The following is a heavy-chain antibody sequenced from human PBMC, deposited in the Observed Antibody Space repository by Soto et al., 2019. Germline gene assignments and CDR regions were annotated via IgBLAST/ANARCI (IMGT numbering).Heavy chain of an antibody. CDR1: GDSISSSHW. CDR2: IFHSGST. Sequence: SETLSLTCAVSGDSISSSHWWSWVRQPPGKGLEWIGEIFHSGSTNYNPSLKSRVTITRDMSTSTAYMELSSLRSEDTAVYYCVADPGIAVAGTVYYYGMDVWGQGTTVTV. V-gene: IGHV4-4*02. J-gene: IGHJ6*02. CDR3: VADPGIAVAGTVYYYGMDV. D-gene: IGHD6-19*01.